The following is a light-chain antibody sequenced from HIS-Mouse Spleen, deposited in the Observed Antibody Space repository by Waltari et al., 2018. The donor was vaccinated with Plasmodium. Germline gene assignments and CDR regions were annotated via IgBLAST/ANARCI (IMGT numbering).Light chain of an antibody. Sequence: EIVLTQSPGTLSLSPGERATLSCRASQSVSSSYLAWYQQKPGQAPRLLILGESSRATGIPDRFSGSGSGTDFTLTISRLEPEDVAVYYCQQYGSSPITFGQGTRLEIK. CDR3: QQYGSSPIT. J-gene: IGKJ5*01. CDR1: QSVSSSY. CDR2: GES. V-gene: IGKV3-20*01.